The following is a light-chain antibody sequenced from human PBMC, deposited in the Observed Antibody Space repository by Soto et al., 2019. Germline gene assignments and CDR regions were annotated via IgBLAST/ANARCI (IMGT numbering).Light chain of an antibody. V-gene: IGKV3-11*01. CDR1: QRVSTY. CDR3: QQRSNWPQVT. Sequence: EIVLTQSPATLSLSPGDTATLSCRATQRVSTYLAWYQQKPGQAXRLLIYDASNRAPGIPARFSGSGSETDFTLTISSLEPEDFAVYYCQQRSNWPQVTFGQGTRLEIK. CDR2: DAS. J-gene: IGKJ5*01.